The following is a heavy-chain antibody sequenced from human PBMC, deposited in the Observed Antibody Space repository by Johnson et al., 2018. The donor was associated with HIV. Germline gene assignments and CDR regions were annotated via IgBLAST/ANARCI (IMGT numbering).Heavy chain of an antibody. Sequence: QVQLVESGGGVVQPGRSLRLSCAASGFTFSSYAMHWVRQAPGKGLEWVAVISYDGINKYYADSVKGRFTISRDNSKTTLYLQMNSLRAEDTAVYYCARASHSSGWYGGLGDAFDIWGQGTMVTVSS. J-gene: IGHJ3*02. V-gene: IGHV3-30-3*01. CDR2: ISYDGINK. CDR1: GFTFSSYA. CDR3: ARASHSSGWYGGLGDAFDI. D-gene: IGHD6-19*01.